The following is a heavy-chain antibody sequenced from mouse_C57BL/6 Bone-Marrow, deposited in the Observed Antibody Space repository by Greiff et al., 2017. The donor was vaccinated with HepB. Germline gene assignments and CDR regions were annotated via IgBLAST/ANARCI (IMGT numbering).Heavy chain of an antibody. J-gene: IGHJ2*01. CDR3: ARQHYSNYYFDY. V-gene: IGHV5-6*01. Sequence: EVQGVESGGDLVKPGGSLKLSCAASGFTFSSYGMSWVRQTPDKRLEWVATISSGGSYTYYPDSVKGRFTISRDNAKNTLYLQMSSLKSEDTAMYYCARQHYSNYYFDYWGQGTTLTVSS. D-gene: IGHD2-5*01. CDR1: GFTFSSYG. CDR2: ISSGGSYT.